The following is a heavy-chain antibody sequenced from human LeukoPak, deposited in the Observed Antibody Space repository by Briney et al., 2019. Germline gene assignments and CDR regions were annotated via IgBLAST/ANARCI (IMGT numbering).Heavy chain of an antibody. J-gene: IGHJ3*02. Sequence: GASVKVSCKASGYTFTTYTIHWVRQAPGQRLEWMGWINAGNGNTKYSQEFQGRVTITRDTSANTAYMELSSLRSEDMAVYYCARDSGGYYIHDAFDIWGQGTMVTVSS. CDR1: GYTFTTYT. CDR2: INAGNGNT. D-gene: IGHD3-22*01. V-gene: IGHV1-3*03. CDR3: ARDSGGYYIHDAFDI.